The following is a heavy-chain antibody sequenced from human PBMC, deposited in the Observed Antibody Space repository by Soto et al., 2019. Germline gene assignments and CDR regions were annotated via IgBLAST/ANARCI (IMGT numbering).Heavy chain of an antibody. D-gene: IGHD2-15*01. Sequence: SETRSLTCTVSGASISSGDSFWSWIRQPPGKGLEWIAYIYSSGSTYYNPSLKRRVAISIDTSKNQFSLKLSSLTAADTAVYYCASLDDPVAIQSYSLAQGTLVTVSA. CDR2: IYSSGST. J-gene: IGHJ4*02. V-gene: IGHV4-30-4*02. CDR1: GASISSGDSF. CDR3: ASLDDPVAIQSYS.